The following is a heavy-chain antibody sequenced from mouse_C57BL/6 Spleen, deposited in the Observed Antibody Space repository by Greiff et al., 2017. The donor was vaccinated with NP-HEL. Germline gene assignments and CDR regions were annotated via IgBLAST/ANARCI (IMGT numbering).Heavy chain of an antibody. D-gene: IGHD3-2*02. CDR1: GYTFTDYY. J-gene: IGHJ3*01. Sequence: VQGVESGAELVRPGASVKLSCKASGYTFTDYYINWVKQRPGQGLEWIARIYPGSGNTYYNEKFKGKATLTAEKSSSTAYMQLSSLTSEDSAVYFCALDSSGYWFAYWGQGTLVTVSA. CDR2: IYPGSGNT. CDR3: ALDSSGYWFAY. V-gene: IGHV1-76*01.